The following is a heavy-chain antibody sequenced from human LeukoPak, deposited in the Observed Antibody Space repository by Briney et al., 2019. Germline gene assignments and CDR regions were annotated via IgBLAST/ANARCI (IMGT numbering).Heavy chain of an antibody. Sequence: GGSLRLSCAASGFTFSSYAMDWVRQAPGKGLEYVSAISSNGGRTYYADSVKGRFTISRDNSKKTLYLQMGSLRAEDMAVYYCARDERGLFDYWGQGTLVTVSS. CDR2: ISSNGGRT. CDR3: ARDERGLFDY. CDR1: GFTFSSYA. D-gene: IGHD1-1*01. V-gene: IGHV3-64*02. J-gene: IGHJ4*02.